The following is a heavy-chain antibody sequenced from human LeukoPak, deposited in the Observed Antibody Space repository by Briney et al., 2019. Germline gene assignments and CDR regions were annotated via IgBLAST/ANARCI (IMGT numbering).Heavy chain of an antibody. D-gene: IGHD3-3*01. V-gene: IGHV4-59*12. CDR3: ARDGGYNWFDP. Sequence: PSETLSLTCTVSGGSISSYYWSWIRQPPGKGLEGIGYIYYSGSTNYNPSLKSRVTISVDTSKNQFSLKLSSVTAADTAVCYCARDGGYNWFDPWGQGTLVTVSS. J-gene: IGHJ5*02. CDR2: IYYSGST. CDR1: GGSISSYY.